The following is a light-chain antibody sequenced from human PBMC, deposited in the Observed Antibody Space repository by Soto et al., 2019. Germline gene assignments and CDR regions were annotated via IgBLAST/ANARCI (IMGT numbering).Light chain of an antibody. CDR2: ENN. CDR1: NSNIGSYY. V-gene: IGLV1-51*02. Sequence: QSVLTQPPSVSAAPGQTVTISCSGSNSNIGSYYVSWYQQLPGTAPKLLMYENNKRPSGIPDRFSGSKSGTSATLGITGLQTGDEADYYCGTWDSSLSVGVFGGGTKLTVL. J-gene: IGLJ3*02. CDR3: GTWDSSLSVGV.